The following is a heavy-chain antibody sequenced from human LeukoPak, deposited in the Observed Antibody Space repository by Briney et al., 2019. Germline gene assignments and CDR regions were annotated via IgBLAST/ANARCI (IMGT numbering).Heavy chain of an antibody. Sequence: GGSLRLSCAASGFPFSAYSMNWVRQAPGKGLEWVSSISGSSSYMFYADSVKGRFTISRDNAKNTLYLQMNSLRAEDTAVYYCARDRGCSSTSCYLTWNYYYYMDVWGKGTTVTVSS. CDR3: ARDRGCSSTSCYLTWNYYYYMDV. J-gene: IGHJ6*03. CDR1: GFPFSAYS. CDR2: ISGSSSYM. D-gene: IGHD2-2*01. V-gene: IGHV3-21*01.